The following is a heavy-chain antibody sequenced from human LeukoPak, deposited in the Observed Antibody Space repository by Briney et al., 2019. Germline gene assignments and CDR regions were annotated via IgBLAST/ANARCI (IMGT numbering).Heavy chain of an antibody. CDR1: GLTFSSSG. CDR2: ISYDGGNK. CDR3: AKGYYYGSS. J-gene: IGHJ4*02. Sequence: PGGSLRLSCAASGLTFSSSGVHWVRQAPGKGLQWVAVISYDGGNKFYADSVKGRFTISRDNSKNTLYLQMNSLRAEDTAVYYCAKGYYYGSSWGQGTLVTASS. D-gene: IGHD3-10*01. V-gene: IGHV3-30*18.